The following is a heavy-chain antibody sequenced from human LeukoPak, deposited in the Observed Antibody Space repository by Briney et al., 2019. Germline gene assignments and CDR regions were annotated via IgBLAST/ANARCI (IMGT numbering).Heavy chain of an antibody. CDR1: GFTFSSYE. Sequence: GGSLRLSCAASGFTFSSYEMNWVRQAPGKGLEWVSYISSSGSTIYYADSVKGRFTISRDNAKNSLYLQMNSLRAEDTAVYYCARVVSSGWYSCYWGQGTLVTVSS. V-gene: IGHV3-48*03. D-gene: IGHD6-19*01. J-gene: IGHJ4*02. CDR3: ARVVSSGWYSCY. CDR2: ISSSGSTI.